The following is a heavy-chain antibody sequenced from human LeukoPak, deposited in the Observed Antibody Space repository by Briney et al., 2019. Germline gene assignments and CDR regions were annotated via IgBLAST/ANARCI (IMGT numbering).Heavy chain of an antibody. Sequence: GGSLRLSCAASGLTFSSYWMSWVRQAPGKGLEWVANIKQDGSEKYYVDSVKGRFTISRDNAKNSLYLQMNSLRAEDTAVYYCARARSDYWGQGTLVTVSS. CDR3: ARARSDY. J-gene: IGHJ4*02. V-gene: IGHV3-7*01. CDR1: GLTFSSYW. CDR2: IKQDGSEK.